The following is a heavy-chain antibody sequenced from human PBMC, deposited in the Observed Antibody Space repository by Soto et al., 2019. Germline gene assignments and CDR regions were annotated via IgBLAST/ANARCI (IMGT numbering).Heavy chain of an antibody. CDR2: LSFDETYD. Sequence: SLRLSCVASGFAFSSSGMHWVRQAPGKGLEWVAVLSFDETYDYYADSVKGRFTISRDISKNTVYLQMSSLGVEDTAVYYCARGDHYFVNSSQGTLVTVSS. D-gene: IGHD2-21*01. V-gene: IGHV3-33*05. J-gene: IGHJ4*02. CDR1: GFAFSSSG. CDR3: ARGDHYFVN.